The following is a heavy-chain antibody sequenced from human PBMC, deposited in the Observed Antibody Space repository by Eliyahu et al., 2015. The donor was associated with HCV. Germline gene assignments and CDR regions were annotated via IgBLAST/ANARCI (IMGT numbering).Heavy chain of an antibody. CDR3: ARDIGSQHDY. J-gene: IGHJ4*02. V-gene: IGHV3-30-3*01. D-gene: IGHD1-26*01. CDR1: GFTFSXYA. Sequence: QVQLVESGGGXXXPGRSLXLSXAASGFTFSXYARHWVRQAPGKGLEWVAVISYDGSNKYYADSVKGRFTISRDNSKNTLYLQMNSLRAEDTAVYYCARDIGSQHDYWGQGTLVTVSS. CDR2: ISYDGSNK.